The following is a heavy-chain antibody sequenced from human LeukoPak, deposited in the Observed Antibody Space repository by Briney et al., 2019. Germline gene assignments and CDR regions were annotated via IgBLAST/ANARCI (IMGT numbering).Heavy chain of an antibody. Sequence: ASVKVSCKASGYTFTSYGISWVRQAPGQGLEWMGWISAYNGNTNYAQKLQGRVTMTTDTSTSTAYMELRSLRSDDTAVYYCARDSATRRRPQGYCSGGSCSEGDDAFDIWGQGTMVTVSS. D-gene: IGHD2-15*01. CDR2: ISAYNGNT. V-gene: IGHV1-18*01. CDR3: ARDSATRRRPQGYCSGGSCSEGDDAFDI. J-gene: IGHJ3*02. CDR1: GYTFTSYG.